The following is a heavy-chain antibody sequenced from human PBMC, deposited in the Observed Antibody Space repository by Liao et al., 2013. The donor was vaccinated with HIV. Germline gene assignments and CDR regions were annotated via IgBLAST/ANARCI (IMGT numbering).Heavy chain of an antibody. CDR2: IYTSGST. Sequence: QVQLQESGPGLVKPSQTLSLTCTVSGGSISSGSYYWSWIRQPAGKGLEWIGRIYTSGSTNYNPSLKSRVTISVDTSKNQFSLKLSSVTAADTAVYYCASSAVGQYLGHFDYWGQGTLGHRLL. CDR3: ASSAVGQYLGHFDY. J-gene: IGHJ4*02. V-gene: IGHV4-61*02. CDR1: GGSISSGSYY. D-gene: IGHD6-19*01.